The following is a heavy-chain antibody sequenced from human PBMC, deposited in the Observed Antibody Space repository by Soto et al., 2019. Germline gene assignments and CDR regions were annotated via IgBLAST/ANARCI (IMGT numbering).Heavy chain of an antibody. J-gene: IGHJ4*02. D-gene: IGHD6-19*01. Sequence: PSETLSLTCAVSGGSISSYYWSWVRQAPGKGLEWVSVIYSGGSTYYADSVKGRFTISRDNSKNTLYLQMNSLRAEDTAVYYCARDSHSSGWYLGLYFDYWGQGTLVTVSS. CDR1: GGSISSYY. CDR3: ARDSHSSGWYLGLYFDY. V-gene: IGHV3-66*01. CDR2: IYSGGST.